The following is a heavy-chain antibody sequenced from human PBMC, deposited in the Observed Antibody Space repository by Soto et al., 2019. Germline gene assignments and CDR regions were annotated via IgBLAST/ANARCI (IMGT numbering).Heavy chain of an antibody. Sequence: QVQLVESGGGVVQTGRSLRLSCAASGFTFSSYGMHWVRQAPGKGLEWVGVISYDGSNKYYADSVKGRFTISRDNSKNTLYLRMNILGGEDRAVYYCAKVWAYGDVDAFDIWGQGTMVTVSS. CDR2: ISYDGSNK. V-gene: IGHV3-30*18. J-gene: IGHJ3*02. D-gene: IGHD4-17*01. CDR3: AKVWAYGDVDAFDI. CDR1: GFTFSSYG.